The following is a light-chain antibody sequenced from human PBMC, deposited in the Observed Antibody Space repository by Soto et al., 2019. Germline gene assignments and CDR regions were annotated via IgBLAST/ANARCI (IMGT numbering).Light chain of an antibody. V-gene: IGKV3-20*01. J-gene: IGKJ3*01. Sequence: ELVLTQSPATLSVSPGERATLSCMASQSVSSHLAWYQQKPGQAPRLLIYGASTRATGIPDRFSGRGSGTDFTLTINTLEPEDFAVYFCQQYDRSPETLGPGTKVDIK. CDR3: QQYDRSPET. CDR2: GAS. CDR1: QSVSSH.